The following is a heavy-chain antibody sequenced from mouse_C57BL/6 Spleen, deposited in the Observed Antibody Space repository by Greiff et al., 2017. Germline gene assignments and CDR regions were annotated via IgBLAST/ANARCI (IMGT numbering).Heavy chain of an antibody. J-gene: IGHJ4*01. D-gene: IGHD1-1*01. CDR3: ARDYGSSYMTLYYAMDY. V-gene: IGHV1-42*01. CDR1: GYSFTGYY. CDR2: INPSTGGT. Sequence: VQLKQSGPELVKPGASVKISCKASGYSFTGYYMNWVKQSPEKSLEWIGEINPSTGGTTYNQKFKAKATLTVDKSSSTAYMQLKSLKSEDSAVYYCARDYGSSYMTLYYAMDYWGQGTSVTVSS.